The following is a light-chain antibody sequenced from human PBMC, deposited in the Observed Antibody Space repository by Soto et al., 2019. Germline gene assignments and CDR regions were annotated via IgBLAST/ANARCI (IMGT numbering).Light chain of an antibody. CDR2: EVS. V-gene: IGLV2-14*01. Sequence: QSVLTQPASVSGSPGQSITISCTGTSSDVGGYNYVSWYQQHPGKAPKLMIYEVSNRPSGVSNRFSGSKSGNTASLTISGLQAEDEADYYCSSYTINSTLYVFGTGTKVTVL. J-gene: IGLJ1*01. CDR3: SSYTINSTLYV. CDR1: SSDVGGYNY.